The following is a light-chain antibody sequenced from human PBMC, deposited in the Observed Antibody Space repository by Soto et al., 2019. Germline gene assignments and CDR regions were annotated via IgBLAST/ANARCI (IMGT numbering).Light chain of an antibody. V-gene: IGLV2-14*01. CDR2: DVR. CDR1: SSDVGGYNY. Sequence: QSVLTQPASVSGSPGQSITISCTGTSSDVGGYNYVSWYQQHPGKAPKLMDYDVRSRPSGVSNRFSGSKSGHTASLTISGLQAEDEDDYYCRSYTSRNTEVFGTGTKLTVL. CDR3: RSYTSRNTEV. J-gene: IGLJ1*01.